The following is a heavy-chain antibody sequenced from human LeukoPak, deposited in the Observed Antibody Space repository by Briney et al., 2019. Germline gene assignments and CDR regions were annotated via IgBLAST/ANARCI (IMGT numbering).Heavy chain of an antibody. CDR3: ARDQRARTYYDFWSGLPGGI. CDR1: GYIFTDYY. Sequence: EASVKVSCKASGYIFTDYYLHWVRQAPGQGLEWMGWINPNSGGTNYAQKFQGRVTMTRDTSISTAYMELSRLRSDDTAVYYCARDQRARTYYDFWSGLPGGIWGQGTMVTVSS. CDR2: INPNSGGT. V-gene: IGHV1-2*02. D-gene: IGHD3-3*01. J-gene: IGHJ3*02.